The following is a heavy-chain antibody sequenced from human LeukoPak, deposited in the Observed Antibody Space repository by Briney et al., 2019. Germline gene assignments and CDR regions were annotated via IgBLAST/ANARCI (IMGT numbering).Heavy chain of an antibody. D-gene: IGHD1-26*01. V-gene: IGHV1-24*01. CDR1: GYTLTELS. CDR3: TTRHSGSWFGAFDI. J-gene: IGHJ3*02. CDR2: FDPEDGDA. Sequence: ASVKVSCKGSGYTLTELSIHWVRQAPGKGLEWMGGFDPEDGDAIYAQSFQGRVTMTEDTSTDTPYMELRSLRSEDTAVYYCTTRHSGSWFGAFDIWGQGTMVTVSS.